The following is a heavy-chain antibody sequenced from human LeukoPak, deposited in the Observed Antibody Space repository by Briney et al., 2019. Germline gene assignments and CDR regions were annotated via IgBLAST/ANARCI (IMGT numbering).Heavy chain of an antibody. V-gene: IGHV1-8*01. D-gene: IGHD3-3*01. CDR3: ARIGTIFGVVSY. J-gene: IGHJ4*02. CDR2: MNPNSGNT. CDR1: GYTFTSYD. Sequence: ASVKVSCKASGYTFTSYDIYWVRQATGQGLEWMGWMNPNSGNTGYAQKFQGRVTMTRNTSISTAYMELSSLRSEDTAVYYCARIGTIFGVVSYWGQGTLVTVSS.